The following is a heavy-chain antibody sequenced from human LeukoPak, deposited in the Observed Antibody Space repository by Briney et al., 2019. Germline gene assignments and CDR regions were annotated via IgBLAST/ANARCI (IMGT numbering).Heavy chain of an antibody. V-gene: IGHV4-34*01. J-gene: IGHJ4*02. CDR3: ARERGLPKTGYFDY. CDR2: INHSGST. Sequence: PSETLSLTCIVYGGSLSASYWSWIRQPPGKGLEWIGEINHSGSTNYNPSLKSRVTISVDTSKNQFSPKLSSVTAADTAVYYCARERGLPKTGYFDYWGQGTLVTVSS. CDR1: GGSLSASY.